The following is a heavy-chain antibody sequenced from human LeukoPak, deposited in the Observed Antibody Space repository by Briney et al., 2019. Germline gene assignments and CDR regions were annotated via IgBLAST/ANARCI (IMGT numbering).Heavy chain of an antibody. D-gene: IGHD5-24*01. CDR2: IGIDSGNT. V-gene: IGHV3-48*01. CDR1: GFTFSDYS. J-gene: IGHJ4*02. CDR3: ARDYKYAFDN. Sequence: GGSLRLSCAASGFTFSDYSMNWVRQAPGKGLEWSSYIGIDSGNTNYADSVKGRFAISGDKAKNSLYLQMNSLRVEDTAVYYCARDYKYAFDNWGQGTLVTVSS.